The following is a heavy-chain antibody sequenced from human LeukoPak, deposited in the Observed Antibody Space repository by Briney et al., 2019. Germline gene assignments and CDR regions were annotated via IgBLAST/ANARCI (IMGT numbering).Heavy chain of an antibody. D-gene: IGHD3-10*01. CDR2: IYYSGST. J-gene: IGHJ4*02. CDR3: ARVNYGSRSYIDY. CDR1: GGSISSGDYY. Sequence: SQTLSLTCTVSGGSISSGDYYWSWIRQPPGKGLEWIGYIYYSGSTYYNPSLKSRVTISVDTSKNQFSLKLSSVTAADTAVYYCARVNYGSRSYIDYWGQGTLVTVSS. V-gene: IGHV4-30-4*01.